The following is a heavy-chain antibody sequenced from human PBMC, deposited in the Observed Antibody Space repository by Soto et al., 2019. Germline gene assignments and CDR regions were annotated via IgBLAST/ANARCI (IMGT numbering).Heavy chain of an antibody. CDR1: GGSINNNY. Sequence: SETLSRTCTASGGSINNNYWSWIRQPPGRGLEWIGYLYNSRNTNYNPSRQSRVTTSLDTSKSQFSLRLTSVTAADTAIYYCARGFSGQRFGPWGQGTRVSVDS. V-gene: IGHV4-59*01. CDR3: ARGFSGQRFGP. J-gene: IGHJ5*02. CDR2: LYNSRNT.